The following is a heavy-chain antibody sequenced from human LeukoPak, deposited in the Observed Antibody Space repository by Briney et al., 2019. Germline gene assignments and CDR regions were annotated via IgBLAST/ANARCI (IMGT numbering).Heavy chain of an antibody. V-gene: IGHV3-21*01. CDR2: ISSSSSYI. J-gene: IGHJ4*02. D-gene: IGHD3-9*01. CDR1: GFTFSDYS. Sequence: PGGSLRLSCAASGFTFSDYSMNWVRQAPGKGLEWVSAISSSSSYIYYTDSVKGRFTISRDNAKTSLYLQMTSLRAEDTAVYYCARDSLRFFDWRGGLDYWVQGTLVTVSS. CDR3: ARDSLRFFDWRGGLDY.